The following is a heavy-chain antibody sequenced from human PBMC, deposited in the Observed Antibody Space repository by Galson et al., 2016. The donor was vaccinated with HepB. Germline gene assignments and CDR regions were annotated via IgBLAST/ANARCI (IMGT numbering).Heavy chain of an antibody. J-gene: IGHJ6*02. CDR1: GFNFGDYA. Sequence: CLRLSCAASGFNFGDYAMSWFRQAPGKGLEWVGFIRYKAYGGTTEFAASVKGRFTISRDDARNIAYLHMNNLKTEATAVYYCSRGGGYDFWTLSGMDVWGQGTTVTVS. D-gene: IGHD3-3*01. V-gene: IGHV3-49*03. CDR2: IRYKAYGGTT. CDR3: SRGGGYDFWTLSGMDV.